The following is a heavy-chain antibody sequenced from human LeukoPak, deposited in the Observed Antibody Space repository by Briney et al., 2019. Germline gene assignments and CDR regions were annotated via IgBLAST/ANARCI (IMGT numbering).Heavy chain of an antibody. CDR3: ARDTEVTLDY. D-gene: IGHD2-21*02. V-gene: IGHV3-43*01. CDR1: GFNFDRYT. J-gene: IGHJ4*02. CDR2: AGWAGGTT. Sequence: GGSLRLSCATSGFNFDRYTIHWVRQAPGKGLEWVSLAGWAGGTTFYSDSVRGRFTISRDSGRKSVYLQMNSLRAEDTAVYYCARDTEVTLDYWGQGTLVTVSS.